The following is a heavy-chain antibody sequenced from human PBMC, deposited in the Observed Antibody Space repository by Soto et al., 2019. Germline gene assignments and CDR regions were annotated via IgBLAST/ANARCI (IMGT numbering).Heavy chain of an antibody. V-gene: IGHV4-39*01. D-gene: IGHD2-15*01. CDR3: ARHRDHPEGYCSGGSRPPGFDP. Sequence: QLQLQESGPGLVKPSETLSLTCTVSGGSISSSSYYWGWIRQPPGKGLEWIGSIYYSGSTYYNPSLKSRVTISVDTSKNQFSLKLSSVTAADTAVYYCARHRDHPEGYCSGGSRPPGFDPWGQGTLVTVSS. J-gene: IGHJ5*02. CDR1: GGSISSSSYY. CDR2: IYYSGST.